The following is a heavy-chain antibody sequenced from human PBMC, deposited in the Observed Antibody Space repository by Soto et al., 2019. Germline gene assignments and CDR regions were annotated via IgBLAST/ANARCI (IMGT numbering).Heavy chain of an antibody. CDR1: GYTFTSYY. J-gene: IGHJ4*02. D-gene: IGHD3-10*01. V-gene: IGHV1-46*03. CDR2: INPSGGST. Sequence: GASVKVSCKASGYTFTSYYMHWVRQAPGQGLEWMGIINPSGGSTSYAQKFQGRVTMTRDTSTSTVYMELSSLRSEDTAVYYCAREGYGSGSYYKTPTFDYWGQGTLVTVSS. CDR3: AREGYGSGSYYKTPTFDY.